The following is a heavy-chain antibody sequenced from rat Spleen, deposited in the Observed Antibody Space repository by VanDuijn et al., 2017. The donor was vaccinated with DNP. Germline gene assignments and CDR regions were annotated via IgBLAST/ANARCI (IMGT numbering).Heavy chain of an antibody. D-gene: IGHD1-2*01. CDR1: GFSLTKYG. CDR3: ASEEPRVLSFFSNLFDY. J-gene: IGHJ2*01. CDR2: ISSGGSS. V-gene: IGHV2S12*01. Sequence: QVQLKESGPGLVQPSQTLSLTCTVSGFSLTKYGISWVRQPPGKGLEWIVAISSGGSSYFNSALKSRLSISRDTSTSQVFLKMTSLQTEDTAIYFCASEEPRVLSFFSNLFDYWGQGVMVTVSS.